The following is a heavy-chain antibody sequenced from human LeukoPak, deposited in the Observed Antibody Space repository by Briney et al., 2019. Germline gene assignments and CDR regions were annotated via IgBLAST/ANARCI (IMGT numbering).Heavy chain of an antibody. CDR1: GYTFTGYY. CDR3: ARSTISEDLEY. J-gene: IGHJ4*02. Sequence: ASVKVSCKASGYTFTGYYMHWVRQAPGQGLEWMGCINPNSGGTSYAQKFQGRVTMTRDTSISTGYMELSRLRSDDTAVYHCARSTISEDLEYWGQGTLVTVSS. V-gene: IGHV1-2*02. CDR2: INPNSGGT. D-gene: IGHD2-15*01.